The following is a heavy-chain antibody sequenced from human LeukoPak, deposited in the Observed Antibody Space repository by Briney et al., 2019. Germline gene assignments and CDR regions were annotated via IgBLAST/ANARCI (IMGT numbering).Heavy chain of an antibody. Sequence: SSETLSLTCTVSGASISYYYWNWIRQRPGKGLEWIGYIYYSGSTNYNHSLKSRVTISVDTSKHHFSLKLSSVTAADTAVYYCARAKAAAGIDYFDYWGQGTLVTVSS. CDR3: ARAKAAAGIDYFDY. CDR2: IYYSGST. CDR1: GASISYYY. V-gene: IGHV4-59*13. J-gene: IGHJ4*02. D-gene: IGHD6-13*01.